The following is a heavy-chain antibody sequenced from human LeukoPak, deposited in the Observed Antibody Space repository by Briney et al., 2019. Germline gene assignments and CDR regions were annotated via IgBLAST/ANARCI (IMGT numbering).Heavy chain of an antibody. J-gene: IGHJ6*03. CDR3: AKGGGEEWLVHYYYYMDV. CDR2: ISGSGGST. V-gene: IGHV3-23*01. D-gene: IGHD6-19*01. Sequence: QPGGSLRLSCAASGFTFSSYAMSWVRQAPGKVLEWVSAISGSGGSTYYADSVKGRFTISRDNSKNTLYLQMNSLRAEDTAVYYCAKGGGEEWLVHYYYYMDVWGKGTTVTVSS. CDR1: GFTFSSYA.